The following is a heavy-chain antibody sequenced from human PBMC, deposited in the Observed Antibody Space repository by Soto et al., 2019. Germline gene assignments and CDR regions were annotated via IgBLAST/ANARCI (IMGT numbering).Heavy chain of an antibody. CDR2: ISGSGGST. CDR1: GFTFSSYA. V-gene: IGHV3-23*01. CDR3: SKELVSSGYSGNFDY. J-gene: IGHJ4*02. Sequence: GSLGLSSGPSGFTFSSYAMSWVRPAPGKGLEWVSAISGSGGSTYYADSVKGRFTISRDNSKNTLYLQMNSLRAEDTAVYYCSKELVSSGYSGNFDYWGQGPMVTVSS. D-gene: IGHD5-12*01.